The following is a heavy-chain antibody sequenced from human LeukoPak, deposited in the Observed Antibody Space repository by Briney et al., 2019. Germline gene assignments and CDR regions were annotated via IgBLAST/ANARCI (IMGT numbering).Heavy chain of an antibody. CDR1: GGSFSGYY. CDR3: ARDGSGWYFY. J-gene: IGHJ4*02. Sequence: PSETLSLTCAVYGGSFSGYYWSWIRQPPGKGLEWIGEINHSGSTYYNPSLKSRVTISVDTSKNQFSLKLSSVTAADTAVYYCARDGSGWYFYWGQGTLVTVSS. CDR2: INHSGST. D-gene: IGHD6-19*01. V-gene: IGHV4-34*01.